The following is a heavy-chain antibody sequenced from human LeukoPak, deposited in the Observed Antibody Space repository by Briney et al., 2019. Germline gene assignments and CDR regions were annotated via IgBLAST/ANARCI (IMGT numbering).Heavy chain of an antibody. CDR1: GGSISSYY. V-gene: IGHV4-4*07. Sequence: SETLSLTCTVSGGSISSYYWNWIRQPAGKGLEWIGRIYTSGSTNYNPSLKSRVTMSVDTSKNQFSLKLSSVTAADTAVYYCATYTSDRASFDYWGQGTLVTVSS. CDR2: IYTSGST. CDR3: ATYTSDRASFDY. J-gene: IGHJ4*02. D-gene: IGHD3-22*01.